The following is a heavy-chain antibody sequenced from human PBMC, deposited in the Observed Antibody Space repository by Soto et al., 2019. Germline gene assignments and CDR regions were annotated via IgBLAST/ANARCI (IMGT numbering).Heavy chain of an antibody. Sequence: EVQLLESGGGLVQPGGSLRLSCAASGFTFSSYAMSWVRQAPGKGLEWVSAISGSGGSTYYADSVKGRFTISRDNSKNTVYLQMNRLRAEDTAVYYCAKQSLGSGGSDYWGQGTLVTVSS. V-gene: IGHV3-23*01. CDR2: ISGSGGST. CDR3: AKQSLGSGGSDY. D-gene: IGHD6-19*01. J-gene: IGHJ4*02. CDR1: GFTFSSYA.